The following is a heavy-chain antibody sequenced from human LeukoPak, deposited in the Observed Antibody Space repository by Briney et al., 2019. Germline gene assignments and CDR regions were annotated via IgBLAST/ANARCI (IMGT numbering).Heavy chain of an antibody. CDR2: TSSSSSTI. D-gene: IGHD3-10*01. CDR3: ARDRGGSGSYDFDY. Sequence: PGGSLRLSCAASGFTFSSYSMNWVRQAPGKGLEWVSYTSSSSSTIYYADSVKGRFTISRDNAKNSLYLQMNSLRAEDTAVYYCARDRGGSGSYDFDYWGQGTLVTVSS. CDR1: GFTFSSYS. J-gene: IGHJ4*02. V-gene: IGHV3-48*01.